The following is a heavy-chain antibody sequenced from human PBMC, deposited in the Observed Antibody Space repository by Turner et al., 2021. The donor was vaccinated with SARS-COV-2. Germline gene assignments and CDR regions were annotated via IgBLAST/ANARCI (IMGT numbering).Heavy chain of an antibody. D-gene: IGHD1-26*01. Sequence: EVQLVESGGGLVQPGGSLRLSCAASEFIFEVYAMHWVRQGAGKGLERVSGIGGNGDIKGNADSVGGRVTSSINNAKNYVNMPMNRQSAEQTVVYYCAKDVDESGGYPIFDYWGQGTMVIVSS. V-gene: IGHV3-9*01. CDR1: EFIFEVYA. J-gene: IGHJ4*02. CDR3: AKDVDESGGYPIFDY. CDR2: IGGNGDIK.